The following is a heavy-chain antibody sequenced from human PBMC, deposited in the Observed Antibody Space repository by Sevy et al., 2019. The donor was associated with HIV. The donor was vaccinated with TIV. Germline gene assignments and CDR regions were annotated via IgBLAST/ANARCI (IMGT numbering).Heavy chain of an antibody. J-gene: IGHJ6*02. CDR2: INDSGST. V-gene: IGHV4-34*01. D-gene: IGHD2-2*01. CDR3: VRGRPRFQIPGFYGMDV. CDR1: GGSFSTNH. Sequence: SETLSLTCAVYGGSFSTNHWSWVRQSPGKGLQYIGEINDSGSTYYNPSFKSRVIMSVDTSRNQFSLNLRFVTAADTAVYFCVRGRPRFQIPGFYGMDVWGQGTTVTVSS.